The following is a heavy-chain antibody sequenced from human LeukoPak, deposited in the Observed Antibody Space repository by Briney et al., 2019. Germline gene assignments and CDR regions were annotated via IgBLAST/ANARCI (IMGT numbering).Heavy chain of an antibody. CDR1: GGSISSRSYY. Sequence: SETLSLTCTVSGGSISSRSYYWGWIRQPPGKGLEWIANIYYSGDTYYNPSLKSRVTISVDTSKNQFSMKLSSVTAADTAVYYCARDSPSRNTGFDYWGQGTLVTVSS. J-gene: IGHJ4*02. V-gene: IGHV4-39*07. CDR2: IYYSGDT. CDR3: ARDSPSRNTGFDY. D-gene: IGHD1-14*01.